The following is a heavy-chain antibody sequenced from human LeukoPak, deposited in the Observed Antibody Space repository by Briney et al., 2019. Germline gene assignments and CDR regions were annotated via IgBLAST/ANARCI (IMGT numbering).Heavy chain of an antibody. J-gene: IGHJ3*02. CDR3: AKSAFSADAFDI. CDR1: GFRFDDYA. CDR2: ISWNSDDI. V-gene: IGHV3-9*03. Sequence: GGSLRLSCAASGFRFDDYAMHWVRQAPGKGLEWVSGISWNSDDIDYADSVKGRFTISRDNTKNSLYLQMNSLRGEDMAFYYCAKSAFSADAFDIWGLGTMVTISS.